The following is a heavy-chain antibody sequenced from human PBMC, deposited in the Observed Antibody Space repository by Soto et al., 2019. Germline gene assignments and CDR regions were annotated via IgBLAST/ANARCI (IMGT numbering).Heavy chain of an antibody. CDR2: IYPGDSDT. Sequence: WGSLKISCKGSGYSFTSYWIGWVRQMPGKGLEWMGIIYPGDSDTRSRPSFQGQVTISADKSINTAYLQWTSLEASDTAMYYCARKFAPEFFDSWGQGTLVTVSS. J-gene: IGHJ4*02. CDR1: GYSFTSYW. D-gene: IGHD3-10*01. V-gene: IGHV5-51*01. CDR3: ARKFAPEFFDS.